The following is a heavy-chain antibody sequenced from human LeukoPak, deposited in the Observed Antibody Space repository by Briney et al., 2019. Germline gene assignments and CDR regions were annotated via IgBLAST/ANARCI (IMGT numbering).Heavy chain of an antibody. CDR1: GFTFGDHI. V-gene: IGHV3-48*01. CDR2: VSGSGSTV. CDR3: ANILGTYYSDAFDI. D-gene: IGHD1-26*01. Sequence: LTGGSLGLSCAASGFTFGDHIMNWVRQLPGKRLEWVAYVSGSGSTVYYADSVKGRFTLSRDNSKSTLYLQINSLRAEDTAVYYCANILGTYYSDAFDIWGQGTMVTVSS. J-gene: IGHJ3*02.